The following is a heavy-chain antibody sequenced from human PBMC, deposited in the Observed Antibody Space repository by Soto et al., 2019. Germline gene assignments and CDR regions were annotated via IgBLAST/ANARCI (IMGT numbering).Heavy chain of an antibody. J-gene: IGHJ4*02. CDR3: ARVDVLRFLEWLI. CDR2: IIPIFGTA. Sequence: SVKVSCKXSGGTFSSYAISWVRQAPGQGLEWMGGIIPIFGTANYAQKFQGRVTITADESTSTAYMELSSLRSEDTAVYYCARVDVLRFLEWLIWGQGTLVTVSS. V-gene: IGHV1-69*13. CDR1: GGTFSSYA. D-gene: IGHD3-3*01.